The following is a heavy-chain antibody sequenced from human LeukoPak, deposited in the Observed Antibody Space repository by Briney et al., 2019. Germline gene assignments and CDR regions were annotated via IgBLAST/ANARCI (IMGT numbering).Heavy chain of an antibody. CDR3: ARAVRIVGSNPLLGPFEYYFDY. D-gene: IGHD1-26*01. J-gene: IGHJ4*02. Sequence: ASVKVSCKASGYTFTSYYMHWVRQAPGQGLEWMGTINPRGGSTSYALKFQGRVTMTRDMSTSTVYMELSSLRSEDTAIYYCARAVRIVGSNPLLGPFEYYFDYWGQGTLVTVSS. CDR2: INPRGGST. CDR1: GYTFTSYY. V-gene: IGHV1-46*01.